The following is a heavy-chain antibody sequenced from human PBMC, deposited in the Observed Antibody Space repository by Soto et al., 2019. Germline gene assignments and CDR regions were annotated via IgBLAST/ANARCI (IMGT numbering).Heavy chain of an antibody. CDR1: GGPIAPFY. D-gene: IGHD6-19*01. J-gene: IGHJ4*02. CDR2: VYYNGST. Sequence: SETLSLTCTVSGGPIAPFYWTWIRQSPGKGLESIGYVYYNGSTNYNPALKGRVTISLDTSKSQFSLRLSSVTAADTAVYYCARTRGRGQWRDFYFDFWGQGSLVTVSS. V-gene: IGHV4-59*12. CDR3: ARTRGRGQWRDFYFDF.